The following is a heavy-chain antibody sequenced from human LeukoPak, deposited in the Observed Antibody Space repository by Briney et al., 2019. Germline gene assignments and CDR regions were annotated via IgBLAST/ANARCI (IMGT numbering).Heavy chain of an antibody. V-gene: IGHV3-74*01. CDR3: ARAGYDSSGSYIATFDY. CDR1: GFTFSSYW. D-gene: IGHD3-22*01. J-gene: IGHJ4*02. Sequence: PGGSLRLSCGASGFTFSSYWMFWVRQAPGKGLVWVSRINTDGSSTTHADSVKGRFTISRDNAKNTLYLQMNSLRAEATAVYYCARAGYDSSGSYIATFDYWGQGTLVTVSS. CDR2: INTDGSST.